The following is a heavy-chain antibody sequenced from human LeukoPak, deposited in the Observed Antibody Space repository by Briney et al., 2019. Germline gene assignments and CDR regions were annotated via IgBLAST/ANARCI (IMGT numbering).Heavy chain of an antibody. CDR1: GNTLKKLS. CDR2: FDFEDDEI. V-gene: IGHV1-24*01. CDR3: ATVNPTGAFDM. Sequence: GASVKVSCKVSGNTLKKLSIHWVRQAPGRGLEWMGFFDFEDDEIMYAQTLQGRITMTEDTSADTGYMELRSLKSDDTAVYYCATVNPTGAFDMWGQGTAVIVSS. J-gene: IGHJ3*02.